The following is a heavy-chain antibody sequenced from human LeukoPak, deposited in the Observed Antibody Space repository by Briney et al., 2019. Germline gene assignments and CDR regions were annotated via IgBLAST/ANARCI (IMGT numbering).Heavy chain of an antibody. Sequence: GESLKISCKGSGYSFTSYWIAWVRQMPEKGQEWMGIIYPGDSDTRYSPSFQGQVTISVDKSISTAYLQRNSLKASDTAMYFCARHDGYSSSLNAFDIWGQGTMVTVSS. CDR3: ARHDGYSSSLNAFDI. CDR2: IYPGDSDT. D-gene: IGHD6-13*01. V-gene: IGHV5-51*01. J-gene: IGHJ3*02. CDR1: GYSFTSYW.